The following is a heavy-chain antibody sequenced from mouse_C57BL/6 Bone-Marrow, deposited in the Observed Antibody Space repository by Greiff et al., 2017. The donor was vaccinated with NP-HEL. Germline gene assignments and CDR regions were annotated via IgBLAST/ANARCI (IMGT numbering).Heavy chain of an antibody. CDR2: IYPGSGST. Sequence: QVQLQQPGAELVKPGASVQMSCKASGYTFTSYWITWVKQRPGQGLEWIGDIYPGSGSTNYHEQFKSKATLTVDTSSSTAYMQLSSLTSEDSAVYYCARGWLSPWFAYWGQGTLVTVSA. CDR1: GYTFTSYW. D-gene: IGHD2-3*01. V-gene: IGHV1-55*01. J-gene: IGHJ3*01. CDR3: ARGWLSPWFAY.